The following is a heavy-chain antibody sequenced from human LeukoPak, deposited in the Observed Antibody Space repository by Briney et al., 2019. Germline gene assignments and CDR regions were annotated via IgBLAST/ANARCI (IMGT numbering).Heavy chain of an antibody. D-gene: IGHD3-10*01. V-gene: IGHV3-48*03. J-gene: IGHJ4*02. CDR2: ISSSGSTI. Sequence: GGSLRLSCAASGFTFSSYEMNWVRQAPGKGLEWVSYISSSGSTIYYADSVKGRFTISRDNAKNSLYLQMNSLRAEDTAVYYCARDFGRYFFDYWGQGTLVTVSS. CDR1: GFTFSSYE. CDR3: ARDFGRYFFDY.